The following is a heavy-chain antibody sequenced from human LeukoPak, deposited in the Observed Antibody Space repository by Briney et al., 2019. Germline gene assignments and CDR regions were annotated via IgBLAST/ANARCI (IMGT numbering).Heavy chain of an antibody. J-gene: IGHJ4*02. Sequence: GGSLRLSCAASGFTFSSHWMHWVRQVPGKGLVWVSRINRDGSSANYADSVKGRFTISRDNAKNTLYLQMNSLRAEDTAVYYCARDGIAVAGKDYWGQGTLVTVSS. V-gene: IGHV3-74*01. CDR3: ARDGIAVAGKDY. D-gene: IGHD6-19*01. CDR2: INRDGSSA. CDR1: GFTFSSHW.